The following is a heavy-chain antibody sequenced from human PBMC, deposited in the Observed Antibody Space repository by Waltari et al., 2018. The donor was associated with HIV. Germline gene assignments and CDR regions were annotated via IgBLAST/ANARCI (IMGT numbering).Heavy chain of an antibody. D-gene: IGHD1-26*01. CDR3: GKDGAPGRDAIFDI. CDR2: VRYDGSQA. Sequence: QVHVVESGGAVVEPGGSLNPSCIATGANAHTSDIHWVRQAPGRGREWVAGVRYDGSQAYYVDPVKGRFLISRDKSKNAIFLEMTILRLEDTAKYHCGKDGAPGRDAIFDIWGQGTLVIVS. CDR1: GANAHTSD. V-gene: IGHV3-30*02. J-gene: IGHJ3*02.